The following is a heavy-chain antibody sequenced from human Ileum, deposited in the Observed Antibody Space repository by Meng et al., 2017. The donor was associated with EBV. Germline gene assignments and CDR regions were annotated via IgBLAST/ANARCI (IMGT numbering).Heavy chain of an antibody. Sequence: VELRVAGPGWVKLSVTLSLTFAGSGGAIRRGDWWRWVRQPLGKGREWNGDTSHIGSTDDSPSLKSQVTISLDKSKNQLYLKLNSVTAADTAVYYCASSVYYRSDYWGQGTLVTVSS. J-gene: IGHJ4*02. D-gene: IGHD3-22*01. CDR2: TSHIGST. CDR1: GGAIRRGDW. V-gene: IGHV4-4*02. CDR3: ASSVYYRSDY.